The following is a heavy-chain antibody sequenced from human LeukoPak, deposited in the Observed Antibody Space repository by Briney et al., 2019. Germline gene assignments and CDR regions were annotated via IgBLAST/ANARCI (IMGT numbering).Heavy chain of an antibody. CDR1: GDSVSSGSYL. CDR2: ISSSGST. CDR3: GRWPGA. Sequence: SETLSLTCTVSGDSVSSGSYLWNWIRQPPGKGLEWIGYISSSGSTNFNPSLKTRVTTSRDTSKNQFSLNLNSVTAADTAVYYCGRWPGAWGQGTLVTVSS. V-gene: IGHV4-61*01. D-gene: IGHD5-12*01. J-gene: IGHJ5*02.